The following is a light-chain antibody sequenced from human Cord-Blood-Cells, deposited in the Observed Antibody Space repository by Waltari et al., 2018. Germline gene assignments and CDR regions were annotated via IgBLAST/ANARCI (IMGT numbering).Light chain of an antibody. J-gene: IGKJ1*01. CDR3: MQTLQTPWT. Sequence: DIVMTQSPLSLPVTPGEPASISCRSSQSVLHSNGYNYLDWYLQKPGQSPHLLIYLGSNRASGVPDRFSGSGAGTDFTLKISRVEAEYVGVYYCMQTLQTPWTFGQGTKVEIK. CDR1: QSVLHSNGYNY. CDR2: LGS. V-gene: IGKV2-28*01.